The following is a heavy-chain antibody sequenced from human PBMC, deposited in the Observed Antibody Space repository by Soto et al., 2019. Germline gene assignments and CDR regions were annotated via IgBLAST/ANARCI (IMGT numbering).Heavy chain of an antibody. CDR2: IDPSDSYT. D-gene: IGHD6-19*01. CDR3: ARSSKIAVADHDALDI. V-gene: IGHV5-10-1*01. CDR1: EEKFISHG. J-gene: IGHJ3*02. Sequence: RNCSRGSEEKFISHGVSWMSKITGKGLEWMGRIDPSDSYTNYSPSFQGHVTISADKSISTAYLQWSSLKASDTAMYYCARSSKIAVADHDALDIWGQGTLVSVSS.